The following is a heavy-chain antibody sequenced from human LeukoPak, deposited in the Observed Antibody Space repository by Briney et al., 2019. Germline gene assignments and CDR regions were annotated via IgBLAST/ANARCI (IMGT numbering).Heavy chain of an antibody. V-gene: IGHV1-69*04. CDR3: ARDRATIAAAGTPFDY. CDR2: IIPILGIA. Sequence: ASVKVSCKASGGIFSSYAISWVRQAPGQGLEWMGRIIPILGIANYAQKFQGRVTITADKSTSTAYMELSSLRSEDTAVYYCARDRATIAAAGTPFDYWGQGTLVTVSS. CDR1: GGIFSSYA. J-gene: IGHJ4*02. D-gene: IGHD6-13*01.